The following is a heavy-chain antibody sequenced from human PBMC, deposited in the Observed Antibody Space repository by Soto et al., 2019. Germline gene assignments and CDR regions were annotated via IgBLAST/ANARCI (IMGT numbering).Heavy chain of an antibody. V-gene: IGHV1-69*02. CDR2: IIPILGIA. D-gene: IGHD3-10*01. Sequence: QVQLVQSGAEVKKPGSSVKVSCKASGGTFSSYTISWVRQAPGQGLEWMGRIIPILGIANYAQKFQGRVTITADKSTSTAYMERSSLRSEDTAVYYCARSKGSEENYYYYGMDVWGQGTTVTVSS. CDR3: ARSKGSEENYYYYGMDV. J-gene: IGHJ6*02. CDR1: GGTFSSYT.